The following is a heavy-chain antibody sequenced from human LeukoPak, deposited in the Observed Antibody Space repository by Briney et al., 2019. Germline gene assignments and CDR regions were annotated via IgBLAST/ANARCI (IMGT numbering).Heavy chain of an antibody. V-gene: IGHV3-30*02. CDR2: IRYDGSNK. Sequence: GGSLRLSCAASGFTFSSYGMHWVRQAPGKGLEWVAFIRYDGSNKYYADSVKGRFTISRDNSKNTLYLQMNSLRAEDTAVYYCAKDGASYYDFWSGYLPTGWFDPWGQGTLVTVSS. J-gene: IGHJ5*02. CDR3: AKDGASYYDFWSGYLPTGWFDP. D-gene: IGHD3-3*01. CDR1: GFTFSSYG.